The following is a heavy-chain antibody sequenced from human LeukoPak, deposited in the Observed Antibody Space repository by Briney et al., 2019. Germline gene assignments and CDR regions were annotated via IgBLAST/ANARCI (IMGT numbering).Heavy chain of an antibody. CDR2: ISGSGGST. Sequence: GGSLRLSCAASGFTFSSYAMSWVRQAPGKGLEWVSAISGSGGSTYYADSVKGRFTISRDNSKNTLYLQVNSLRAEDTAVYYCAKAKPDGIVVVPAAYDYWGQGTLVTVSS. CDR1: GFTFSSYA. CDR3: AKAKPDGIVVVPAAYDY. D-gene: IGHD2-2*01. V-gene: IGHV3-23*01. J-gene: IGHJ4*02.